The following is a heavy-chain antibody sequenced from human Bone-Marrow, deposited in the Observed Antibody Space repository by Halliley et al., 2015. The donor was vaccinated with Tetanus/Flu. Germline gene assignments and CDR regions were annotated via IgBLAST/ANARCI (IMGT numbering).Heavy chain of an antibody. Sequence: SLRLSCAASGFTFSSYEMNWVRQAPGKGLEWVSYISSSGSTIYYADSVKGRFTISRDNAKNSLYLQMNSLRAEDTAVYYCAPAPLWFGESFYSNYAMDVWGQGTTFTVSS. J-gene: IGHJ6*02. CDR3: APAPLWFGESFYSNYAMDV. CDR2: ISSSGSTI. D-gene: IGHD3-10*01. V-gene: IGHV3-48*03. CDR1: GFTFSSYE.